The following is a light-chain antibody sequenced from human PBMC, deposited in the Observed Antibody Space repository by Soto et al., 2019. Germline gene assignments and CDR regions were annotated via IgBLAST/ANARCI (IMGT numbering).Light chain of an antibody. J-gene: IGLJ2*01. CDR2: EYN. V-gene: IGLV6-57*04. CDR1: SGSIASNY. CDR3: QSYDSSSLV. Sequence: NFMLTQPHSVSESPGKTVTISCTRSSGSIASNYVQWYQQRPGSAPTTVIYEYNQRPSGVPDRFSGSFDSSSNSASLTISGLNTEDEADYYCQSYDSSSLVFGGGTKLTV.